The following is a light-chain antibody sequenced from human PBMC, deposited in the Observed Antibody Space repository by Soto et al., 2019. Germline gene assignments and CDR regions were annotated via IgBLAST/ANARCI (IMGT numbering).Light chain of an antibody. CDR2: DAS. CDR3: QQRSNWRLT. CDR1: QSVSSY. J-gene: IGKJ4*01. Sequence: ETVLTQSPATLSLSPGEHAILSCRASQSVSSYLAWYQQKAGQAPRLLIYDASNRATGIPARFSGSVSGADFNLTLCSLEPEDCAVYEGQQRSNWRLTGCGLTKVDIK. V-gene: IGKV3-11*01.